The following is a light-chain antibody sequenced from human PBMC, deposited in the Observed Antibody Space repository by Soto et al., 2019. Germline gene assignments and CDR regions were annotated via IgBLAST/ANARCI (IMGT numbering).Light chain of an antibody. CDR1: QSVSSSY. J-gene: IGKJ1*01. Sequence: EIVLTQSPGTLSLSPGERATLSCRASQSVSSSYLAWYQQKPGQAPRFLIYGASSRATGIPDRFSGSGSGTDFTLTISRLEPEDFATYYCQQYNTYYQWTFGQGTKVDIK. V-gene: IGKV3-20*01. CDR2: GAS. CDR3: QQYNTYYQWT.